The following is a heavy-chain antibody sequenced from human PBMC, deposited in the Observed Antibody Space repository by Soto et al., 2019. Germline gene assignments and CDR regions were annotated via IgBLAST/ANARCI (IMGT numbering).Heavy chain of an antibody. CDR2: IGVSGSAT. V-gene: IGHV3-23*01. D-gene: IGHD6-19*01. CDR3: AREGFGSGRAGGFDS. Sequence: EVQLLESGGGLVQTGGSLRLSCAASGFTFSTSVVAWVRQAPGKGLEWVSAIGVSGSATHYSDSVKGRFTVSREDSKKTLYLQMNSLRGEDTAVYYGAREGFGSGRAGGFDSWGQGTMVTVSS. CDR1: GFTFSTSV. J-gene: IGHJ3*02.